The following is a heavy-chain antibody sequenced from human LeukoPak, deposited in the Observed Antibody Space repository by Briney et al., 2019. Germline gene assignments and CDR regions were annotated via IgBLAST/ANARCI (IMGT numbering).Heavy chain of an antibody. J-gene: IGHJ4*02. CDR1: GFTFSSYW. V-gene: IGHV3-7*01. CDR2: IKQDGSEK. CDR3: AKDIVGGGDDY. Sequence: GGSLRLSCATSGFTFSSYWMSWVRQAPGKGLEWVANIKQDGSEKYYVDSVKGRFTISRDNAKNSIYLQMNSLRVEDTAVYYCAKDIVGGGDDYWGQGTLVIVSS. D-gene: IGHD2-21*02.